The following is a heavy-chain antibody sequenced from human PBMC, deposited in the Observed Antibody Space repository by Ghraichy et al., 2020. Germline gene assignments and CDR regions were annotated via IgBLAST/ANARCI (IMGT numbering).Heavy chain of an antibody. CDR3: ARGGGPRVWFDP. V-gene: IGHV4-39*07. D-gene: IGHD3-16*01. Sequence: SETLSLTCTVSGGSISSSNYYWGWIRQPPGKGVEWIGSIYYGGSTYYNPSLKSRVTISVDTSMHQFSLKLNSVTAADTAVYYCARGGGPRVWFDPWGQGTLVTVSS. J-gene: IGHJ5*02. CDR2: IYYGGST. CDR1: GGSISSSNYY.